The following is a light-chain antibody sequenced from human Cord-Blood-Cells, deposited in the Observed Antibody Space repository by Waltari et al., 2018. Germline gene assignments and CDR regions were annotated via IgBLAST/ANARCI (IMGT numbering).Light chain of an antibody. CDR1: SSDGGGYNY. V-gene: IGLV2-8*01. Sequence: QSALTQPHSASGSPGQSVTIPCTGTSSDGGGYNYVSWYQQHPGKAPKLMIYEVSKRPSGVPDRFSGSKSGNTASLTVSGLQAEDEADYYCSSYAGSNNLVFGGGTKLTVL. CDR3: SSYAGSNNLV. CDR2: EVS. J-gene: IGLJ2*01.